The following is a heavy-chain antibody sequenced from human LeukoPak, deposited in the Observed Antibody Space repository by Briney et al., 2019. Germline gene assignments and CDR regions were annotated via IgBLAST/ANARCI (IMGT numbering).Heavy chain of an antibody. V-gene: IGHV3-23*01. CDR3: AKSSQYYYDSPDY. CDR2: ISGSGGST. CDR1: GFTFSSYA. J-gene: IGHJ4*02. Sequence: GGSLRLSCAASGFTFSSYAMSWVRQAPGKGLEWVSGISGSGGSTIYADSVKGRFTISRDNSKNTLYLQMNSLRADDTAVYYCAKSSQYYYDSPDYWGQGTLVTVSS. D-gene: IGHD3-22*01.